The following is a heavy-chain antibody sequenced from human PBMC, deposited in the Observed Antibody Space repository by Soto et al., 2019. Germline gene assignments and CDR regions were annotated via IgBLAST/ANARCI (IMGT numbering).Heavy chain of an antibody. CDR3: ARNTYYSSAWYAYFDY. J-gene: IGHJ4*02. CDR2: ISSSSSTI. Sequence: PGGSLRLSCAASGFTFSTYSMNWVRQAPGKGLEWVSYISSSSSTIYYADSMKGRFTISRDNAKNSLFLQVNSLRDEDTAVHYCARNTYYSSAWYAYFDYWGQGTLVTVSS. CDR1: GFTFSTYS. D-gene: IGHD6-19*01. V-gene: IGHV3-48*02.